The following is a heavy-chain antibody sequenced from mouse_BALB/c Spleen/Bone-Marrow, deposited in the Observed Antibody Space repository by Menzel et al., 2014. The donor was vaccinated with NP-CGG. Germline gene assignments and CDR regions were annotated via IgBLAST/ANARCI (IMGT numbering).Heavy chain of an antibody. CDR2: INPSNGGT. CDR3: TREGTFFAY. Sequence: QVQLQQPGAELVKPGASVKLSCKSSGYTFTSYYMYWVKQRPGQGLEWIGGINPSNGGTNFNEKFKSKATLTVDKSSSTAYMQLSSLTSEDSAVCYCTREGTFFAYWGQGTLVTVSA. V-gene: IGHV1S81*02. J-gene: IGHJ3*01. D-gene: IGHD3-3*01. CDR1: GYTFTSYY.